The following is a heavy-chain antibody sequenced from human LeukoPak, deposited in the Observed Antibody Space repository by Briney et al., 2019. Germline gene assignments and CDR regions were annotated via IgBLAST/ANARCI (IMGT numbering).Heavy chain of an antibody. CDR2: IYHSGST. Sequence: PSETLSLTCTVSGGSISSYYWSWIRQPPGKGLEWIGYIYHSGSTYYNPSLKSRVTISVDRSKNQFSLKLSSVTAADTAVYYCARAGYYYDSSGYYLLRDWGQGTLVTVSS. V-gene: IGHV4-59*12. J-gene: IGHJ4*02. D-gene: IGHD3-22*01. CDR3: ARAGYYYDSSGYYLLRD. CDR1: GGSISSYY.